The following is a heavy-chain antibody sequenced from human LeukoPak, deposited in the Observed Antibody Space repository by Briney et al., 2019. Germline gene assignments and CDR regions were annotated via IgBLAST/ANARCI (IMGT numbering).Heavy chain of an antibody. Sequence: GGSLRLSCATSGLTFTSAWLTWVRQAPGKVLEWVGRIKSKSVGETTDYAAPVKGRFTISRDDSENTLYLQMNSLKTEDTAVYYCTTHSGNDLRSWGQGTLVTVSS. D-gene: IGHD5-12*01. CDR1: GLTFTSAW. CDR3: TTHSGNDLRS. J-gene: IGHJ5*02. V-gene: IGHV3-15*01. CDR2: IKSKSVGETT.